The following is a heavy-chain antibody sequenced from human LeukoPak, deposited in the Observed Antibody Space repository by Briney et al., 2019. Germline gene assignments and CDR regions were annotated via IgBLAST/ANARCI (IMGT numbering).Heavy chain of an antibody. V-gene: IGHV3-21*01. J-gene: IGHJ4*02. CDR2: ISSSSSYI. Sequence: GGSLRLSCAASGFTFSSYSMNWVRQAPGKGLEWVSSISSSSSYIYYADSVKGRFTISRDNSKNTLYLQMNSLRAEDTAVYYCARGSLLYDFWSGYLDYWGQGTLVTVSS. CDR3: ARGSLLYDFWSGYLDY. CDR1: GFTFSSYS. D-gene: IGHD3-3*01.